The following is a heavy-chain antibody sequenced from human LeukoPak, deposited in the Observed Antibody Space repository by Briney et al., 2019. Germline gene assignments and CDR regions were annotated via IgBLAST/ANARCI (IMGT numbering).Heavy chain of an antibody. CDR3: ARKMKTGDRVGTFDI. V-gene: IGHV3-13*04. CDR1: GFTFSNYD. Sequence: GGSLRLSCAASGFTFSNYDMHWVRQAAGKGLEWVSAIATAGDTYYPDSVKGRFTISRDNAKNSLFLQMNSLRAGDTAVYYCARKMKTGDRVGTFDIWGQGTMVTVSS. D-gene: IGHD1-1*01. CDR2: IATAGDT. J-gene: IGHJ3*02.